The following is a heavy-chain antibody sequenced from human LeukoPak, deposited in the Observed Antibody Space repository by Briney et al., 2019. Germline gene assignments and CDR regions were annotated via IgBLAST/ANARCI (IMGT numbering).Heavy chain of an antibody. CDR3: ARHVVRGRDRFCASSNCHQRWFDP. CDR1: GGSINNYY. J-gene: IGHJ5*02. Sequence: SETLSLTCSVSGGSINNYYWTWLRQPAGQGLEWIGRIYPGGSVNYNPSLKSRVAISIDTSKNQFSLRLSSVTAADTAVYYCARHVVRGRDRFCASSNCHQRWFDPWSQGTLVTVSS. D-gene: IGHD1-1*01. V-gene: IGHV4-4*07. CDR2: IYPGGSV.